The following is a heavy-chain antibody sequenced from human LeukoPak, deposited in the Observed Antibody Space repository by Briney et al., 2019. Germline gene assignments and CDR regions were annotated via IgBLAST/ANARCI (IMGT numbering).Heavy chain of an antibody. V-gene: IGHV1-2*02. CDR3: AGQGAAAGTLDY. CDR2: INPNSGGT. J-gene: IGHJ4*02. CDR1: RYTFTGYY. Sequence: ASVKVSCKASRYTFTGYYMHWVRQAPGQGLEWMGWINPNSGGTNYAQKFQGRVTMTRDTSISTAYMELSRLRSDDTAVYYCAGQGAAAGTLDYWGQGTLVTVSS. D-gene: IGHD6-13*01.